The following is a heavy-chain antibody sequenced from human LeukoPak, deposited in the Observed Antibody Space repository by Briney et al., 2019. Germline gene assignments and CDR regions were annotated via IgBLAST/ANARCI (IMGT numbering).Heavy chain of an antibody. D-gene: IGHD1-26*01. CDR2: MNSDGTSI. V-gene: IGHV3-74*01. CDR3: TIDRWDSDQ. J-gene: IGHJ4*02. Sequence: GGSLRLSCAASGFTFSDYWMRWVRQPPGKGLVWVSRMNSDGTSISYADSVKGRFTISRDNAKNTLYLQLNRLRVDDTAVYYCTIDRWDSDQCGQGTVVTASS. CDR1: GFTFSDYW.